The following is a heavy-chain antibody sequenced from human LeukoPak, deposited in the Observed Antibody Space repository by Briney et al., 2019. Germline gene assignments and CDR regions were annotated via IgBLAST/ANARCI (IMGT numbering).Heavy chain of an antibody. CDR1: GGSISSGGYY. CDR2: IYYSGST. CDR3: ARVCRRNYYDSSGPNYYYGMDV. V-gene: IGHV4-31*03. D-gene: IGHD3-22*01. J-gene: IGHJ6*02. Sequence: SETLSLTCTVSGGSISSGGYYWSWIRQHPGKGLEWIGYIYYSGSTYYNPSLKSRVTISVDTSKNQFSLKLSSVTAADTAVYYCARVCRRNYYDSSGPNYYYGMDVWGQGTTVTVSS.